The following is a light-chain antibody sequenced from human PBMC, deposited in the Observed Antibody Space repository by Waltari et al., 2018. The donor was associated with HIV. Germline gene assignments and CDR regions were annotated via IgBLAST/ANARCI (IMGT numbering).Light chain of an antibody. J-gene: IGLJ3*02. Sequence: QSALTQPRSVSGYPGQSVTIPCTGTSRDVGGYDYASRYQQRPGTAPTRMSYDVTTRSSGVPPRCSCSKSATSAALTVSGLQAEDEADCYCCSYALTYPLFLFGGGTKLTVL. CDR2: DVT. CDR1: SRDVGGYDY. V-gene: IGLV2-11*01. CDR3: CSYALTYPLFL.